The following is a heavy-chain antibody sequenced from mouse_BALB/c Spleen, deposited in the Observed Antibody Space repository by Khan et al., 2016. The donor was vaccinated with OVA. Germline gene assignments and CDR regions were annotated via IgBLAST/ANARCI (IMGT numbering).Heavy chain of an antibody. J-gene: IGHJ3*01. V-gene: IGHV2-2*01. CDR3: ARNSYMYDFTY. CDR2: IWSGGTA. Sequence: QVQLKQSGPGLVQPSQSLSITCTVSGFSLTTYGVHWVRQSPGKGLEWLGVIWSGGTADYNAPFISRLSISKDNSNSQAYFKMNSLQADDTAMYFCARNSYMYDFTYWGQGTLVTVSA. CDR1: GFSLTTYG. D-gene: IGHD2-14*01.